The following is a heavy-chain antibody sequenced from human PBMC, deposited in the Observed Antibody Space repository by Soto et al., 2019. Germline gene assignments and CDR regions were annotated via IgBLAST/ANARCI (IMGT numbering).Heavy chain of an antibody. CDR2: INPNSVGT. CDR1: GYTFTGYY. V-gene: IGHV1-2*04. CDR3: ARSYYESSGFSNDAFDI. Sequence: QVQLVQSGAEVKKPGASVKVSCKASGYTFTGYYMHWVRQAPGQGLEWMGWINPNSVGTNYAQKFQGWVTMTRDTSISTAYMELSRMRSDDTDVYYCARSYYESSGFSNDAFDIWGQGTLVTVSS. D-gene: IGHD3-22*01. J-gene: IGHJ3*02.